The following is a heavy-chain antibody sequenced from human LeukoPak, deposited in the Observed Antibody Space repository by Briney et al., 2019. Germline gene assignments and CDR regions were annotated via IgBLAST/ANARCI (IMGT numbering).Heavy chain of an antibody. CDR1: GYTFSNYG. V-gene: IGHV1-18*01. CDR2: ISAYNGNT. J-gene: IGHJ4*02. CDR3: ARVEPQGSYYPYYFDY. D-gene: IGHD3-10*01. Sequence: ASVKVSCKASGYTFSNYGISWVRQAPGQGLEWMGWISAYNGNTNYAQKFQGRVTMTTDTSTSTAYMELRSLRSDDTAVYYCARVEPQGSYYPYYFDYWGQGTLVTVSS.